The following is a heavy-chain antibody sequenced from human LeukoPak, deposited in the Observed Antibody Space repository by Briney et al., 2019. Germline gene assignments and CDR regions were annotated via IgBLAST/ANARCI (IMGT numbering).Heavy chain of an antibody. J-gene: IGHJ6*02. V-gene: IGHV4-59*01. D-gene: IGHD1-1*01. Sequence: PSETLSLTCTVSGGSISSYYWSWIRQPPGRGLEWIGYIYYSGSTNYNPSLKSRVTISVDTSKNQFSLKLSSVTAADTAVYYCARDSETETGWYYYGMDVWGQGTTVTVSS. CDR3: ARDSETETGWYYYGMDV. CDR1: GGSISSYY. CDR2: IYYSGST.